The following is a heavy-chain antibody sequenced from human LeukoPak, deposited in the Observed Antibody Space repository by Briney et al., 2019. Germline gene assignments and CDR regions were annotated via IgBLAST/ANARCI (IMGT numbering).Heavy chain of an antibody. V-gene: IGHV1-8*01. D-gene: IGHD3-22*01. Sequence: GASVKVSCKASGYTFTSYDINWVRQATGQGLEWMGWMNPNSGNTGYAQKFQGRVTMTRNTSISTAYMELSRLRSDDTAVYYCIGVVMTTGVRTDAFDIWGQGTMVTVSS. CDR2: MNPNSGNT. J-gene: IGHJ3*02. CDR1: GYTFTSYD. CDR3: IGVVMTTGVRTDAFDI.